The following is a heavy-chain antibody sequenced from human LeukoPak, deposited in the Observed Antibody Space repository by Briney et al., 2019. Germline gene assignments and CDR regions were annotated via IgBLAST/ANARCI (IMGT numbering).Heavy chain of an antibody. CDR2: IYYSGST. CDR1: GGSISSYY. CDR3: ARASYGSGSYFLDY. J-gene: IGHJ4*02. Sequence: SETLSLTCTVSGGSISSYYWSWIRQPPGKGLEWIGYIYYSGSTNYNPSLKSRVTISVDTSKNQFSLKLSSVTAADTAVYYCARASYGSGSYFLDYWGQGTLVTVSS. D-gene: IGHD3-10*01. V-gene: IGHV4-59*08.